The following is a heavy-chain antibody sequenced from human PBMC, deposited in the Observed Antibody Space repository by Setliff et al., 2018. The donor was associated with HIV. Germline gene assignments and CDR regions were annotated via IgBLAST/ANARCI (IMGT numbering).Heavy chain of an antibody. V-gene: IGHV4-39*01. CDR2: IHYGGYF. D-gene: IGHD3-16*01. J-gene: IGHJ4*02. Sequence: SETLSLTCTVSGDSFKSSRYYWGWIRQPPGKGLEWIGNIHYGGYFWYSPSLKSRVTISVDASKNQFSLKLSSVTAADTAVYYCARPALGIGGGSRFDNWGQGIRVTVSS. CDR3: ARPALGIGGGSRFDN. CDR1: GDSFKSSRYY.